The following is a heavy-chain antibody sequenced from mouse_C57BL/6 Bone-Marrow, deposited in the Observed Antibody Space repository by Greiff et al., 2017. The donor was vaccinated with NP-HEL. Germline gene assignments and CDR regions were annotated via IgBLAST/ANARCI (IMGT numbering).Heavy chain of an antibody. Sequence: EVNVVESGGGLVQSGRSLRLSCATSGFTFSDFYMEWVRQAPGKGLEWIAASRNKANDYTTEYSASVKGRFIVSRDTSQSILYLQMNALRAEDTAIYYCARDYDGYYERAMDYWGQGTSVTVSS. CDR2: SRNKANDYTT. J-gene: IGHJ4*01. CDR1: GFTFSDFY. CDR3: ARDYDGYYERAMDY. D-gene: IGHD2-3*01. V-gene: IGHV7-1*01.